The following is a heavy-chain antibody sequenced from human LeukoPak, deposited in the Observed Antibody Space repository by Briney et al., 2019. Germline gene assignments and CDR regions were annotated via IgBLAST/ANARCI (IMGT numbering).Heavy chain of an antibody. J-gene: IGHJ3*02. D-gene: IGHD4-17*01. V-gene: IGHV3-15*01. CDR2: IKSKTDGGTT. CDR1: GFTFSNAW. Sequence: RPGGSLRLSCAASGFTFSNAWMTWVRQAPGKGLEWVGRIKSKTDGGTTDYAAPVKGRFTISRDDSKNTLYLQMNSLRAEDTAVYYCAKDLDYGGNSEDAFDIWGQGTMVTVSS. CDR3: AKDLDYGGNSEDAFDI.